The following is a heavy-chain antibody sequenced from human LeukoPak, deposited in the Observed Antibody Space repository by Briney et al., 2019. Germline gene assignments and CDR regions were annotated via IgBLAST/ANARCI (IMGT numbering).Heavy chain of an antibody. V-gene: IGHV1-3*01. CDR3: ARIVGAFGGRPDNWFDP. J-gene: IGHJ5*02. D-gene: IGHD1-26*01. CDR2: INAGNGNT. CDR1: GYTFTSYA. Sequence: GASVKVSCKSSGYTFTSYAMHGVRQAPGQRLEGMGWINAGNGNTKYSQEFQGRVTITRDTSASTAYMELRSLRSDDTAVYYCARIVGAFGGRPDNWFDPWGQGTRVTVSS.